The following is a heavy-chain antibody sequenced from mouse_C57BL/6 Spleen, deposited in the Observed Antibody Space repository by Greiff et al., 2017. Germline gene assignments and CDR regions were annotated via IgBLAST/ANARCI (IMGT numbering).Heavy chain of an antibody. CDR2: INPGSGGT. J-gene: IGHJ3*01. D-gene: IGHD1-1*01. V-gene: IGHV1-54*01. CDR3: ARGGYYYGSSYVGWFAY. Sequence: VQLQQSGAELVRPGTSVKVSCKASGYAFTNYLIEWVKQRPGQGLEWIGVINPGSGGTNYNEKFKGKATLTADKSSSTAYMQLSSLTSEDSAVYFCARGGYYYGSSYVGWFAYWGQGTLVTVSA. CDR1: GYAFTNYL.